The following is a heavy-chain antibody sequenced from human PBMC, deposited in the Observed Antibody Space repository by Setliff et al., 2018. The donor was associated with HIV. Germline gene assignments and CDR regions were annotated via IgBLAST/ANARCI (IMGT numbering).Heavy chain of an antibody. CDR2: IYSSGST. V-gene: IGHV4-59*11. J-gene: IGHJ6*03. CDR1: GGSISSHY. Sequence: PSETLSLTCTVSGGSISSHYWSWIRQPPGKGLEWIGYIYSSGSTNYNPSLKRRVTISLDTSKNHFSLNLTSVSAADTAVYYCARHVILLEWLSYFYMDVWGKGATVTVS. D-gene: IGHD6-19*01. CDR3: ARHVILLEWLSYFYMDV.